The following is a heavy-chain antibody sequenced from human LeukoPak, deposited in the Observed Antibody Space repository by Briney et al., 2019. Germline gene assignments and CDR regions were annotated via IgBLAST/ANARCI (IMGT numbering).Heavy chain of an antibody. CDR1: GGSIISYY. V-gene: IGHV4-59*01. D-gene: IGHD5-24*01. CDR2: IYYSGNT. CDR3: ARERWLQFSHFDY. Sequence: PSETLSLTCTVSGGSIISYYWSWIRQPPGKGLEWLGYIYYSGNTNYNPSLKSRVTISLDTSRNQFSLKLSSVTAADTAVYYCARERWLQFSHFDYWGQGTLVTVSS. J-gene: IGHJ4*02.